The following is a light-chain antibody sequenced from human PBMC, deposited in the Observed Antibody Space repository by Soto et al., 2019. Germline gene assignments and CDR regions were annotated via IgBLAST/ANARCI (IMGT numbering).Light chain of an antibody. V-gene: IGKV3-11*01. CDR2: DAS. Sequence: ETVLTQSPATLSLSPGDRATLSCRASQSVSSYLAWYQQKPGQAPRLLISDASNRATGIPARFSGSGSGTDFTLTISSLEPEDFAVYYCQQRSNWPLTFGGGTKVEIK. J-gene: IGKJ4*01. CDR1: QSVSSY. CDR3: QQRSNWPLT.